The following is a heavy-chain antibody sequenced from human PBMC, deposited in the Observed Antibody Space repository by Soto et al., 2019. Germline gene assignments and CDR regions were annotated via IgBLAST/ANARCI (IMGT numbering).Heavy chain of an antibody. CDR1: GFTFTSSA. CDR3: AAGFGYSFEMGY. J-gene: IGHJ4*02. V-gene: IGHV1-58*01. D-gene: IGHD5-18*01. CDR2: IVVGSGNT. Sequence: SVKVSCKASGFTFTSSAVQWVRQARGQRLEWIGWIVVGSGNTNYAQKFQERVTITRDMSTSTAYMELSSLRSEDTAVYYCAAGFGYSFEMGYWGQGTLVTVSS.